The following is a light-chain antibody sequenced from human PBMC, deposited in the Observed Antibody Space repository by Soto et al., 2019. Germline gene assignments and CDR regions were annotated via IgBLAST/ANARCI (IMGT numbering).Light chain of an antibody. CDR1: QSVLYSSNNKNY. Sequence: DIVVTQSPDSLAESLGERATINCKSSQSVLYSSNNKNYLAWYQQRPGQPPKLLLYWASTRESGVPDRFSGSGSGTDFTLTITSLQAEDVAFYYCQQYESTPPTFGQGTQLEIK. CDR2: WAS. V-gene: IGKV4-1*01. J-gene: IGKJ2*01. CDR3: QQYESTPPT.